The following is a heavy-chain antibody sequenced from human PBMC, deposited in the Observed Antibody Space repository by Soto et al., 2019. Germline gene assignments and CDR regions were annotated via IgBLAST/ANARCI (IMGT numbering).Heavy chain of an antibody. CDR2: IWNDGSSK. V-gene: IGHV3-33*01. J-gene: IGHJ3*02. CDR3: ARVLLYVYWDDVFDI. D-gene: IGHD3-9*01. Sequence: QVQLVESGGGVVQPGRSLRLSCAASGFTFSTYGMHWVRQAPGKGLEWVAVIWNDGSSKYYADSVKGRFSISRDNSKNTLYLQMNSLRAEDTAVYYCARVLLYVYWDDVFDIWGQGTMVTVSS. CDR1: GFTFSTYG.